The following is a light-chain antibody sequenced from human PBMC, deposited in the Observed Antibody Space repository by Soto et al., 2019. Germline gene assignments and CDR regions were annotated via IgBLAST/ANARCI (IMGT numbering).Light chain of an antibody. J-gene: IGKJ2*01. CDR2: DAS. CDR1: QTISTY. CDR3: QQSDSTPYT. Sequence: DIQMTQSPSSLSASVGDRVTITCRASQTISTYLNWYQQKPGKAPRLLIYDASSLLSGVPSRVSGSGSGTDFTLTIASLQPEDFSTYYCQQSDSTPYTFGQGTKVDIK. V-gene: IGKV1-39*01.